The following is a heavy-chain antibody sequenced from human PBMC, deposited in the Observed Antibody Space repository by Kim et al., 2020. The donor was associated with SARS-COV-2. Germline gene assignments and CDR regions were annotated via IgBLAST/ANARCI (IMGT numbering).Heavy chain of an antibody. CDR1: GFTVTDYW. CDR2: IRSGGTGI. CDR3: TSDTVLYGLDV. J-gene: IGHJ6*02. D-gene: IGHD4-4*01. Sequence: VGSLRLSCATSGFTVTDYWMHLVRQAPGKGLVWVSRIRSGGTGISYADSVKGRFTISRDNVNNTLYLQMNNLRAEDTALYYCTSDTVLYGLDVWGQGTPVTVSS. V-gene: IGHV3-74*01.